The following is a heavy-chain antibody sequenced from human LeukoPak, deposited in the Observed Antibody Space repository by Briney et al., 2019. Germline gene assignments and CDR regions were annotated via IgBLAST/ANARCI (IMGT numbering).Heavy chain of an antibody. Sequence: SVTVSCKTSGGTFISSASTWVRQAPGKGLEWMGRIIPVLNITTYAQKFQGSVTITADTSTSTVYMELSSLRSEETAVYYCARDQGLTAPPPYGLDVWGQGTTVIVSS. CDR1: GGTFISSA. CDR2: IIPVLNIT. J-gene: IGHJ6*02. CDR3: ARDQGLTAPPPYGLDV. V-gene: IGHV1-69*04. D-gene: IGHD5-18*01.